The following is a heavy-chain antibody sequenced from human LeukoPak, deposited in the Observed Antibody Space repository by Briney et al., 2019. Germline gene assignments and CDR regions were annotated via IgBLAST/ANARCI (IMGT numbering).Heavy chain of an antibody. CDR3: ARGPLMVRGPFDY. J-gene: IGHJ4*02. CDR1: GGSISTYY. D-gene: IGHD3-10*01. Sequence: SETLSLTCTVSGGSISTYYWSWIRQPPGKGLEWIGFIYYSGSTNPNPSLRSRVTISVGTSKNQFSLKLNSVTAADTAVYYCARGPLMVRGPFDYWGQGTLVTVSS. CDR2: IYYSGST. V-gene: IGHV4-59*01.